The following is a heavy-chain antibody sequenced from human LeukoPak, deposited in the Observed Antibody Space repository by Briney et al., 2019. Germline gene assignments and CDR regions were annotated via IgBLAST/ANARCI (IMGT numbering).Heavy chain of an antibody. V-gene: IGHV3-48*03. D-gene: IGHD2-21*01. Sequence: GSLRFPCGPSGFTFSTYEMNWVRQAPGKGLSGCSYISRSCSTIFYADSAKGRFTFSRDNAKNSLYLQMNRLRAEDTAVYYCARVVEVWYSMDVWGKGATVTVSS. CDR2: ISRSCSTI. J-gene: IGHJ6*04. CDR3: ARVVEVWYSMDV. CDR1: GFTFSTYE.